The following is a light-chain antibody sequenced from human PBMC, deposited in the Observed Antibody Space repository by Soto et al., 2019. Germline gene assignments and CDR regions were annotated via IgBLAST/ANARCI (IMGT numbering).Light chain of an antibody. Sequence: EIVMTQSPATLSVSPGERATLSCRASQSVSSNLAWYQQKPGQAPRLLIYGASTRATGIPARFSGSGSGTEFTLTISSLQSEDFAVYYCQQYNNWPPYTFGPRTKLEIQ. V-gene: IGKV3-15*01. CDR2: GAS. CDR1: QSVSSN. J-gene: IGKJ2*01. CDR3: QQYNNWPPYT.